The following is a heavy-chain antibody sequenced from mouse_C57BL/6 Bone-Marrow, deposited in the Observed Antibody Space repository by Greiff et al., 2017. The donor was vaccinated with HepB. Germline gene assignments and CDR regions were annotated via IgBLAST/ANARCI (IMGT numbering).Heavy chain of an antibody. V-gene: IGHV1-26*01. CDR3: AKEAYPGAMDY. CDR2: INPNNGGT. J-gene: IGHJ4*01. CDR1: GYTFTDYY. Sequence: EVKLQQSGPELVKPGASVKISCKASGYTFTDYYMNWVKQSHGKSLEWIGDINPNNGGTSYNQKFKGKATSTVDKSSSTAYMELRSLTSEDSAVYYCAKEAYPGAMDYWGQGTSVTVSS. D-gene: IGHD2-10*01.